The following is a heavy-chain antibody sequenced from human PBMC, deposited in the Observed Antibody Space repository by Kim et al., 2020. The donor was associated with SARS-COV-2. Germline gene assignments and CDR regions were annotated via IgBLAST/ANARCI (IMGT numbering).Heavy chain of an antibody. CDR2: TNPNSANT. Sequence: ASVKVSCKASGYTFTSYDINWVRQATGQGLEWMGWTNPNSANTGYAQKFQGRVTMTRNTSISTAYMELSSLRSEDTAVYYCARVRAWSGYEPYYFDYWGQGTLVTVSS. V-gene: IGHV1-8*01. CDR1: GYTFTSYD. J-gene: IGHJ4*02. CDR3: ARVRAWSGYEPYYFDY. D-gene: IGHD5-12*01.